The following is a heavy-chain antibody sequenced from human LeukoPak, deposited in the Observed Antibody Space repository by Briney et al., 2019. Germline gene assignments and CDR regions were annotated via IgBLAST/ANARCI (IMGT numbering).Heavy chain of an antibody. CDR1: GVSFSGYY. J-gene: IGHJ4*02. D-gene: IGHD6-13*01. Sequence: SETLSLTCAVYGVSFSGYYWSWIRQPPGKGLEWIGEINHSGSTNYNPSLKSRVTISVDTSKNQFSLKLSSVTAADTAVYYCARCIAAAGRAFDYWGQGTLVTVSS. V-gene: IGHV4-34*01. CDR2: INHSGST. CDR3: ARCIAAAGRAFDY.